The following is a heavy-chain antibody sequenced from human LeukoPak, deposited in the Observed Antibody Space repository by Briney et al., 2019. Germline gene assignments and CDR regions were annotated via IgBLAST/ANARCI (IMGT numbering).Heavy chain of an antibody. CDR1: GFTFSNAW. V-gene: IGHV3-23*01. CDR2: ISGSGGST. D-gene: IGHD3-10*01. Sequence: PGGSLRLSCAASGFTFSNAWMSWVRQAPGKGLEWVSAISGSGGSTYYADSVKGRFTISRDNSKNTLYLQMNSLRAEDTAVYYCAKGSSGTSTAPSYYYYYMDVWGKGTTVTVSS. J-gene: IGHJ6*03. CDR3: AKGSSGTSTAPSYYYYYMDV.